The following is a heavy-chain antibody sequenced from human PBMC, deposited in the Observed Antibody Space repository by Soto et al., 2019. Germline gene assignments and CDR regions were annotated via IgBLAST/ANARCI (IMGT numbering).Heavy chain of an antibody. D-gene: IGHD3-3*02. CDR3: AVIYRFRYYYGMDV. CDR1: GYSFFSFW. J-gene: IGHJ6*02. CDR2: IYPGDSDT. Sequence: PGESLKISCKGFGYSFFSFWIGRVPQIPGKGLEWMGLIYPGDSDTRYSPSFQGQVTISADKSISTAYLQWSSLKASDTAMYYCAVIYRFRYYYGMDVWGQGTTVTVSS. V-gene: IGHV5-51*01.